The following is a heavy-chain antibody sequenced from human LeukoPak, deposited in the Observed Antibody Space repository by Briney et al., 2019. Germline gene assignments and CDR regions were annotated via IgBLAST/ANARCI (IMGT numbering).Heavy chain of an antibody. Sequence: PSETLSLTCTVSGGSLSGYYWSWIRQPPGKGLEWIGYIYYNGYTDYNPSLKSRVTISLHMSKNQFSLKLSSVNAADTAVYYCVRDRHWTDDWVFDYWGQGTLVTVSS. CDR2: IYYNGYT. CDR1: GGSLSGYY. D-gene: IGHD1-1*01. CDR3: VRDRHWTDDWVFDY. J-gene: IGHJ4*02. V-gene: IGHV4-59*01.